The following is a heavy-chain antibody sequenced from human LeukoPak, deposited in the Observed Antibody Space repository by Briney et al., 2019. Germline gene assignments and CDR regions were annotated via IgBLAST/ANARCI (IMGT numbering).Heavy chain of an antibody. CDR3: ARATSDFVVVPAAYNWFDP. J-gene: IGHJ5*02. CDR1: GFTFSSYS. Sequence: GGSLRLSCAASGFTFSSYSMNWVRQAPGKGLEWVSYISSSSSTIYYADSVKGRFTISRDNAKNSLYLQMNSLRAEDTAVHYCARATSDFVVVPAAYNWFDPWGQGTLVTVSS. CDR2: ISSSSSTI. V-gene: IGHV3-48*01. D-gene: IGHD2-2*01.